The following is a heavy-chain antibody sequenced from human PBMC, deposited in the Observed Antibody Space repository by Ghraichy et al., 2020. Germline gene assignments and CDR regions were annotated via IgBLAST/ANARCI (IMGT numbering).Heavy chain of an antibody. CDR3: ARLGKSSTGYSSSWYRVKLDYYGMDV. D-gene: IGHD6-13*01. J-gene: IGHJ6*02. Sequence: SETLSLTCTVSGGSISSSSYYWGWIRQPPGKGLEWIGSIYYSGSTYYNPSLKSRVTISVDTSKNQFSLKLSSVTAADTAVYYCARLGKSSTGYSSSWYRVKLDYYGMDVWGQGTTVTVSS. CDR1: GGSISSSSYY. CDR2: IYYSGST. V-gene: IGHV4-39*01.